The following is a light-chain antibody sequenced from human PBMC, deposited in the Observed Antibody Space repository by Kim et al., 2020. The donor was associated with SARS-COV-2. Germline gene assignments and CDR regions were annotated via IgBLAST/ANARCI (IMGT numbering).Light chain of an antibody. CDR3: QSYDSTDVV. Sequence: GKTVILSCTRSSGSIASNYVQWYQQRPGSVPTTVIYEDNQRPSGVPDRFSGSIDSSSNSASLTISGLKTEDEADYYCQSYDSTDVVFGGGTQLTVL. V-gene: IGLV6-57*03. CDR2: EDN. CDR1: SGSIASNY. J-gene: IGLJ3*02.